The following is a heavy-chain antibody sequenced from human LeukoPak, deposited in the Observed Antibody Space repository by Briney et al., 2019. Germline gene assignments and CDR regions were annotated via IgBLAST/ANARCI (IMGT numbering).Heavy chain of an antibody. V-gene: IGHV4-39*01. CDR2: IYYSGST. CDR1: GGSISSSSYY. CDR3: ARRTYYWFDP. D-gene: IGHD1-7*01. Sequence: SGTLSLTCTVSGGSISSSSYYWGWIRQPPGKGLEWIGSIYYSGSTYYNPSLKSRVTISVDTSKNQFSLKLSSVTAADTAVYYCARRTYYWFDPWGQGTLVTVSS. J-gene: IGHJ5*02.